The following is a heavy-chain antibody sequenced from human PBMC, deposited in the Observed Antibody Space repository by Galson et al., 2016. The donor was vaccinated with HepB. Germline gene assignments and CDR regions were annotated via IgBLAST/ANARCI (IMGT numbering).Heavy chain of an antibody. J-gene: IGHJ6*02. D-gene: IGHD5-24*01. V-gene: IGHV1-69*13. Sequence: SVKVSCKASGGTFTSYAISWVRQAPGQGLEWMGGIIPIFGTSNYAQKFQGRVTITADESTSTAYMELSSLRSEDTAVYYCARVRDGYKHYYYYGMDAWGQGTTVTVSS. CDR1: GGTFTSYA. CDR3: ARVRDGYKHYYYYGMDA. CDR2: IIPIFGTS.